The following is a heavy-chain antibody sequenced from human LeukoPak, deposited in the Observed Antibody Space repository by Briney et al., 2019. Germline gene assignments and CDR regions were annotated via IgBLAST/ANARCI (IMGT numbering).Heavy chain of an antibody. J-gene: IGHJ4*02. Sequence: GGSLRLSCAASGFSFSNAWMSWVRQAPGQGLEWVALIGSDGNKRNYADTVKGRFTISRDNSNNTLYMQMNSLGAEDTAVYYCARGRYSSSWKDYWGQGTLVTVSS. V-gene: IGHV3-33*04. CDR1: GFSFSNAW. CDR3: ARGRYSSSWKDY. CDR2: IGSDGNKR. D-gene: IGHD6-13*01.